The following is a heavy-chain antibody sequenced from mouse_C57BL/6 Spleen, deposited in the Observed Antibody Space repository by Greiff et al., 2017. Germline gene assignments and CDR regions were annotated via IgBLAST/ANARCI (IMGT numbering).Heavy chain of an antibody. Sequence: DVKLQESGPGLVKPSQSLTLTCAVTGYSITSGYYWNWIRQFPGNKLEWMGYISYDGSNNYNPSLKNRISITRDTSKNQFFLKLNSVNTEDTATYYCARGWLLLFAYWGQGTLVTVSA. D-gene: IGHD2-3*01. V-gene: IGHV3-6*01. CDR1: GYSITSGYY. CDR2: ISYDGSN. CDR3: ARGWLLLFAY. J-gene: IGHJ3*01.